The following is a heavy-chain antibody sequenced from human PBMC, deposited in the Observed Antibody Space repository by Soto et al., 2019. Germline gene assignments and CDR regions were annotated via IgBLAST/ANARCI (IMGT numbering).Heavy chain of an antibody. J-gene: IGHJ5*02. CDR2: ISGSGSGT. CDR3: TKDQVEGYYDTGGSQGS. D-gene: IGHD3-22*01. Sequence: EVQLLESGGGLVQPGGSLRLSCAASGFTFSSYAMSWVRQAPGKGLDWVSTISGSGSGTYYADSVKGRFTISRDNPKNTLYLQMDRLRAEDTAVYFCTKDQVEGYYDTGGSQGSWGQGTLVTVSS. CDR1: GFTFSSYA. V-gene: IGHV3-23*01.